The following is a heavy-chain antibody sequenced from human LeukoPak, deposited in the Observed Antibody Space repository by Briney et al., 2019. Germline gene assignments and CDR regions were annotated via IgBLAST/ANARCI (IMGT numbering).Heavy chain of an antibody. CDR3: AKRGAVIRVILVGFHKEAYYFDS. CDR1: GITLSNYG. CDR2: IGGSGGRT. Sequence: GRSLRLSCAVSGITLSNYGMSWVRQAPGKGLEWVAGIGGSGGRTNYADSVKGRFTISRDNPKNTLYLQMNSLRAEDTAVYFCAKRGAVIRVILVGFHKEAYYFDSWGQGALVTVSS. D-gene: IGHD3-22*01. J-gene: IGHJ4*02. V-gene: IGHV3-23*01.